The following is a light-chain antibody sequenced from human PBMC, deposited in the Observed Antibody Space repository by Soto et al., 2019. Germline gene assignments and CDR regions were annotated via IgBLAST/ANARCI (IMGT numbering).Light chain of an antibody. V-gene: IGLV2-8*01. CDR2: EVN. CDR1: SSDVGGYNY. CDR3: TSYAGGNNV. Sequence: QSALTQPPSASGSPGQSVTISCTGTSSDVGGYNYVSWYQQHPGKVPKLMVYEVNKRPSGVPDRVYGSKSGNTASLTVSGLQAEDEADYYCTSYAGGNNVFGTGTKVTVL. J-gene: IGLJ1*01.